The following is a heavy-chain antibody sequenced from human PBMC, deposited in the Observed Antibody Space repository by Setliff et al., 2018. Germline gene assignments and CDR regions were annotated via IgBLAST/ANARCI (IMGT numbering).Heavy chain of an antibody. Sequence: SETLSLTCAVSGASISSDNWWSWVRQSPGEGLEWIGEIYHTENTNYNPSLKSRVTISIDKSKNQFSLKLNSVTAADTAVYYCARAPRYFDPTGSYFDYWGQGTLVTVSS. CDR3: ARAPRYFDPTGSYFDY. CDR1: GASISSDNW. D-gene: IGHD3-9*01. V-gene: IGHV4-4*02. CDR2: IYHTENT. J-gene: IGHJ4*02.